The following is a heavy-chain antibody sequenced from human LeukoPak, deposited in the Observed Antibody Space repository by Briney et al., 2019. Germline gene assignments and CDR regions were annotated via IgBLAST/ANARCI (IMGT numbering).Heavy chain of an antibody. Sequence: SETLSLTCTVSGGSISSYNWSWIRQPAGKGLEWVGCIYTSGSAIYYPSLTIGGIISLDTSKNQFSLKLNSVTAADTAVYYCAVGSRYHWFDPWGQGTLVTVSS. CDR1: GGSISSYN. J-gene: IGHJ5*02. V-gene: IGHV4-4*07. D-gene: IGHD1-26*01. CDR2: IYTSGSA. CDR3: AVGSRYHWFDP.